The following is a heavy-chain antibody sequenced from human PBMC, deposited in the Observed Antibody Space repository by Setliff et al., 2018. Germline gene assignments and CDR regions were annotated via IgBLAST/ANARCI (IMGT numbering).Heavy chain of an antibody. Sequence: ASVKVSCKASGYTFTSYYMHWVRQAPGQGLEWMGIINPGGGFTSYAQKFQDRVTMTRDTSTSTVYMELSSLRSGDTAMYYCARELLFGGVIFGYWGQGTLVTVS. D-gene: IGHD3-3*01. CDR3: ARELLFGGVIFGY. V-gene: IGHV1-46*01. CDR2: INPGGGFT. J-gene: IGHJ4*02. CDR1: GYTFTSYY.